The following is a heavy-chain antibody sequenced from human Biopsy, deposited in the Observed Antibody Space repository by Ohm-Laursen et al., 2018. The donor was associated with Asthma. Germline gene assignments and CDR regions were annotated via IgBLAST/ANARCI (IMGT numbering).Heavy chain of an antibody. CDR3: AKELFPGWELRRGPDS. D-gene: IGHD1-26*01. CDR2: ISFDGSNE. J-gene: IGHJ4*02. Sequence: SLRLSCAASGFTYEMHWVRQAPGKGLEWVAVISFDGSNEDYADSVKGRFTISRDNSKNTLFLEMNSLRPEDTAVYYCAKELFPGWELRRGPDSWGQGTLVTVSS. CDR1: GFTYE. V-gene: IGHV3-30*18.